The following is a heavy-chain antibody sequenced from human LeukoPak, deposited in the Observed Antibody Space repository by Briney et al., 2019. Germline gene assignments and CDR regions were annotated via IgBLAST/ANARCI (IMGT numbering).Heavy chain of an antibody. CDR1: GFTFDDYA. CDR2: ISWNSGSI. Sequence: PGRSLRLSCAASGFTFDDYAMHWVRQAPGKGLEWVSGISWNSGSIGYADSVTGRFTLSRDNAKNSLYLQMNSLRAEDTALYYCAKGSWFGELLSEYFQHWGQGTLVTVSS. V-gene: IGHV3-9*01. CDR3: AKGSWFGELLSEYFQH. J-gene: IGHJ1*01. D-gene: IGHD3-10*01.